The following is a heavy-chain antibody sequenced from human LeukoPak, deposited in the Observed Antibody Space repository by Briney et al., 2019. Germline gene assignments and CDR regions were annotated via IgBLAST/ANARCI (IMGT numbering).Heavy chain of an antibody. J-gene: IGHJ5*02. CDR2: IKRDGSQK. Sequence: GGSLRLSCAAPGFSFSSNWMGWVARAPERGPEGWAQIKRDGSQKYYLDSVKGRFTISRDNAKNSLYLQMNSLRVEDTAVYYCARLGLEVGGPNWFDPWGQGTLVTVSS. CDR3: ARLGLEVGGPNWFDP. D-gene: IGHD3/OR15-3a*01. CDR1: GFSFSSNW. V-gene: IGHV3-7*01.